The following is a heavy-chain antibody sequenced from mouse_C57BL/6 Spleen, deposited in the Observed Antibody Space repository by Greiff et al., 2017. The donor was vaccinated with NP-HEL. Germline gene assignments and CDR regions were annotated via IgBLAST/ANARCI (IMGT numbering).Heavy chain of an antibody. V-gene: IGHV1-19*01. J-gene: IGHJ4*01. D-gene: IGHD1-1*01. CDR1: GYTFTDYY. CDR2: INPYNGGT. CDR3: AREGGSSSYAMDY. Sequence: VQLQQSGPVLVKPGASVKMSCKASGYTFTDYYMNWVKQSHGKSLEWIGVINPYNGGTSYNQKFKGKATLTVDKSSSTAYMELNSLTSEDSAVYYCAREGGSSSYAMDYWGQGTSVTVSS.